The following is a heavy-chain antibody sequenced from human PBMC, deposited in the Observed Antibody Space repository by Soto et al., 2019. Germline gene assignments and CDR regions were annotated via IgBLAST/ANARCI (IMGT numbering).Heavy chain of an antibody. V-gene: IGHV4-39*01. CDR3: ARRVSFGEVRY. D-gene: IGHD3-10*01. Sequence: SETLSLTCTVSGGSISSSSSYWGWIRQPPGKGLEWIGSIYYSGSTYYNPSLKSRVTISVDTSKNQFSLKLSSVTAADTAVYYCARRVSFGEVRYWGRGTLVTVSS. CDR2: IYYSGST. J-gene: IGHJ4*02. CDR1: GGSISSSSSY.